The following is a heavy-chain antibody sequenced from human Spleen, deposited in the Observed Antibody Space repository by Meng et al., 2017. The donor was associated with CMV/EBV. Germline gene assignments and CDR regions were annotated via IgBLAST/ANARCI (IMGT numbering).Heavy chain of an antibody. CDR1: GYISTTYH. Sequence: ASVKVSCKASGYISTTYHVNWVRQAPGQGLEWMGWISVHQGNGDYAEDFRDRVTMTTDTSTSTAYMELRNLGSDDTAVYYCASAWDYYYGLDVWGHGTTGTVSS. CDR3: ASAWDYYYGLDV. V-gene: IGHV1-18*01. J-gene: IGHJ6*02. CDR2: ISVHQGNG.